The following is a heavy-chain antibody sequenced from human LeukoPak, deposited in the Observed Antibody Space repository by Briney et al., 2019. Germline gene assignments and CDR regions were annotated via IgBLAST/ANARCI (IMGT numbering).Heavy chain of an antibody. J-gene: IGHJ5*02. CDR2: IIPIFGTA. Sequence: SVKVSCKASGGTFSSYAISWVRQAPGQGLEWMGGIIPIFGTANYAQKFQGRVTITTDESTSTAYMELSSLRSEDTAVYYCTRGPDELNWFDPWGQGTLVTVSS. V-gene: IGHV1-69*05. CDR3: TRGPDELNWFDP. CDR1: GGTFSSYA. D-gene: IGHD1-1*01.